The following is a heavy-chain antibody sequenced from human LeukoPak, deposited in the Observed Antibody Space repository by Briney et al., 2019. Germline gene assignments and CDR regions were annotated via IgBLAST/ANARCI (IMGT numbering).Heavy chain of an antibody. J-gene: IGHJ5*02. CDR1: GGSFSGYY. Sequence: SETLSLTCAVYGGSFSGYYWSWIRQPPGKGLEWIGEINHSGSTNYNPSLKSRVTISVDTSKNQFSLKLSSVTAADTAVYYCANLVWFDPWGQGTLVTVSS. V-gene: IGHV4-34*01. CDR3: ANLVWFDP. CDR2: INHSGST.